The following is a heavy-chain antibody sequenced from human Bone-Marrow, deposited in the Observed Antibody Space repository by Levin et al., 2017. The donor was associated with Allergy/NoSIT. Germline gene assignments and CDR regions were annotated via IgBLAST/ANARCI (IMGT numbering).Heavy chain of an antibody. CDR2: IYPGDSDT. V-gene: IGHV5-51*01. Sequence: GGSLRLSCKGSGYTFTSYWIGWVRQMPGKGLEWMGIIYPGDSDTRYSPSFQGQVTISADKSISTAYLQWTSLKASDTAMYYCARLIGGQWLAYFDYWGQGTLVTVSS. CDR1: GYTFTSYW. D-gene: IGHD6-19*01. J-gene: IGHJ4*02. CDR3: ARLIGGQWLAYFDY.